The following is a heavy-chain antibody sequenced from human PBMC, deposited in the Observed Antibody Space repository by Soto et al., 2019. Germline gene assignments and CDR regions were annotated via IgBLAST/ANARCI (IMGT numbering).Heavy chain of an antibody. CDR3: ARARWYDAFDV. Sequence: SETLSLTCAVSGFFISSGNYWGWIRKPPGKGLEWIGSIFHGGNTYYNPSLKSRVTISVDMSKNQFSLKLNSVTAADTAVYYCARARWYDAFDVWGQGTMVTVSS. J-gene: IGHJ3*01. V-gene: IGHV4-38-2*01. D-gene: IGHD2-15*01. CDR2: IFHGGNT. CDR1: GFFISSGNY.